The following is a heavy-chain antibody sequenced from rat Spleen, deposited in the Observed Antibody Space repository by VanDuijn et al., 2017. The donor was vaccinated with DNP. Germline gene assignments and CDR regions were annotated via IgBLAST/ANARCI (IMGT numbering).Heavy chain of an antibody. CDR1: GFTFSDYN. CDR2: IIYDGGGT. Sequence: EVKLVESGGGLVQPGRSLKLSCAASGFTFSDYNMAWVRQAPKKGLEWVATIIYDGGGTYYRDSVKGRFTISRDNAKSTLYLQMDSLRSEDTATYYCATEDYGFPFDYWGQGVMVTVSS. V-gene: IGHV5S10*01. CDR3: ATEDYGFPFDY. D-gene: IGHD4-1*01. J-gene: IGHJ2*01.